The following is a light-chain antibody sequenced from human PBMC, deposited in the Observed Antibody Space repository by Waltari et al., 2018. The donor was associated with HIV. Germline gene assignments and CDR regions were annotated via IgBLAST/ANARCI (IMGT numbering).Light chain of an antibody. CDR3: QQYDGSST. V-gene: IGKV3-20*01. CDR2: GAS. CDR1: QSVSRSY. J-gene: IGKJ4*01. Sequence: EIVLTQSPDTLSLSPGERATLSCRASQSVSRSYLAWYQQKPGQAPRLLIYGASSRATGTPDRFSGSGSGTDFTLTINRLEPEDFAVYYCQQYDGSSTFGGGTKVEIK.